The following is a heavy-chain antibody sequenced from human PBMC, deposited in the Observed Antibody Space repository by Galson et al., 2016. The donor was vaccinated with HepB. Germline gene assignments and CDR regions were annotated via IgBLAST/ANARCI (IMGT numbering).Heavy chain of an antibody. CDR2: ISGSGDT. CDR3: ARDVGYYDVLTGYSGEHYYYYYAMDV. V-gene: IGHV3-23*01. J-gene: IGHJ6*02. D-gene: IGHD3-9*01. Sequence: SLRLSCAASGFTFSTYAMSWVRQAPGKGLEWVSGISGSGDTKFADSVKGRFTISRDNAKNSMYLQMNSLRADDTAIYYCARDVGYYDVLTGYSGEHYYYYYAMDVWGQGTTVTVSS. CDR1: GFTFSTYA.